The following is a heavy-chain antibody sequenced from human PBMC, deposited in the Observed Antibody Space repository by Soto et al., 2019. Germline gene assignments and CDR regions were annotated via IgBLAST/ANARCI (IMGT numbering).Heavy chain of an antibody. CDR1: GFSFGDYA. CDR2: IRSKVYGGTI. Sequence: PGGSLRLSCRGSGFSFGDYAINWFRQSPGKGLECVGFIRSKVYGGTIEYAASAKGRFSISRDDSKSIAYLQMNSLRTDDTAVYYCTRDGVQITDFDYRYYVLDVWGPGTTVTVSS. CDR3: TRDGVQITDFDYRYYVLDV. V-gene: IGHV3-49*03. D-gene: IGHD3-16*01. J-gene: IGHJ6*02.